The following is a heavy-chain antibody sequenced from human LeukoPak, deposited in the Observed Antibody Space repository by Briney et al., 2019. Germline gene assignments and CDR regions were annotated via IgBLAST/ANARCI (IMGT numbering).Heavy chain of an antibody. D-gene: IGHD6-13*01. CDR3: ASGIAAAELYYYTDV. CDR1: GGSISSGSYY. V-gene: IGHV4-61*02. J-gene: IGHJ6*03. CDR2: IYTSGST. Sequence: SQTLSLTCTVYGGSISSGSYYWSWIRQPAGKGLEWIGRIYTSGSTNYNPSLKSRVTISVDTSKNQFSLKLSSVTAADTAVYYCASGIAAAELYYYTDVWGKGTTVTVSS.